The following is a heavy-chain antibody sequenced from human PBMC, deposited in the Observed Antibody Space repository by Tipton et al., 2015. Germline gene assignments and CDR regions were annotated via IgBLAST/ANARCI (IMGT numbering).Heavy chain of an antibody. V-gene: IGHV4-59*01. Sequence: LSLTCTVSGTSLSGFYWTWIRQPPGKGLDWIGYIRYSGGTNYKPSLRGRVSISLDMSKNQFSLKLRSVTAADTAMYFCARENAYSYGMDVWGQGTTVTVSS. CDR1: GTSLSGFY. CDR2: IRYSGGT. CDR3: ARENAYSYGMDV. J-gene: IGHJ6*02. D-gene: IGHD1-1*01.